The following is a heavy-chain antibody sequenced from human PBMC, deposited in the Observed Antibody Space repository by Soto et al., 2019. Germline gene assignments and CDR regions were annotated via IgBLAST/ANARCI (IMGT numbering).Heavy chain of an antibody. CDR2: FYHSGST. J-gene: IGHJ4*02. D-gene: IGHD3-10*01. V-gene: IGHV4-39*07. CDR1: GGSISSSSYY. Sequence: TSETLSLTCTVSGGSISSSSYYWGWIRQPPGKGLEWIGSFYHSGSTYYNPSLKSRVTISVDTSKNQFSLKLSSVTAADTAVYYCARGEYYGSGNYFDYWGQGTQVTVSS. CDR3: ARGEYYGSGNYFDY.